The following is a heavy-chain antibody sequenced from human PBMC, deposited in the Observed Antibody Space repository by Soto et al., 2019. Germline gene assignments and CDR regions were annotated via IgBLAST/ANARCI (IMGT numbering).Heavy chain of an antibody. D-gene: IGHD2-2*01. J-gene: IGHJ2*01. CDR2: INHSGST. CDR1: GGSFSGDY. Sequence: PSETLSLTCAGYGGSFSGDYWSWIRQPPGKGLEWIGEINHSGSTNYNPSLKSRVTISVDTSKNQFSLKLSSVTAAYTAGYYCGRGRVVAERCSYHRYRLSVPARRSSDL. CDR3: GRGRVVAERCSYHRYRLSVPARRSSDL. V-gene: IGHV4-34*01.